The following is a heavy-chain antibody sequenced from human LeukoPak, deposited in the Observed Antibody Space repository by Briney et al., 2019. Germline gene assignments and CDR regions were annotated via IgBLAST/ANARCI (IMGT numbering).Heavy chain of an antibody. CDR2: ISYDGSKK. D-gene: IGHD4-23*01. CDR3: ARGGDYGGNSYAFDI. J-gene: IGHJ3*02. V-gene: IGHV3-30*03. Sequence: GGSLRLSCAASGFTFSTYGMHWVRQAPGKGLEWVALISYDGSKKYYADSVKGRFTISRDNSESTLYLQMNSLRAEDTAVYYCARGGDYGGNSYAFDIWGQGTMVTVSS. CDR1: GFTFSTYG.